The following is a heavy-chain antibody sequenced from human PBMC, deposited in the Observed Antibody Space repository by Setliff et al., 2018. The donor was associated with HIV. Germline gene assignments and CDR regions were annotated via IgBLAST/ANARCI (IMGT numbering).Heavy chain of an antibody. Sequence: ASVKVSCKASGYTFTSYDINWVRQATGQGLEWMAWMNPNSGNTGYTQKFQGRVTMTTDTSTSTAYMELSSLPSEDTAVYYCATGLDRSTINAGFDIWGQGTMVTVSS. V-gene: IGHV1-8*02. CDR3: ATGLDRSTINAGFDI. CDR2: MNPNSGNT. D-gene: IGHD1-26*01. CDR1: GYTFTSYD. J-gene: IGHJ3*02.